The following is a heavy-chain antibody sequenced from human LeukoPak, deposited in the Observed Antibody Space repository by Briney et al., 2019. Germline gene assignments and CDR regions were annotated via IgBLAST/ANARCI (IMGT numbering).Heavy chain of an antibody. CDR1: GGTFSSYA. CDR2: IIPILGIA. CDR3: ARDVGYSSGWYPNYFDY. Sequence: SVKVSCKASGGTFSSYAISWVRQAPGQGLEWMGRIIPILGIANYAQKFQGRVTITADKSTNAAYMELSSLRSEDTAVYYCARDVGYSSGWYPNYFDYWGQGTLVTVSS. J-gene: IGHJ4*02. V-gene: IGHV1-69*04. D-gene: IGHD6-19*01.